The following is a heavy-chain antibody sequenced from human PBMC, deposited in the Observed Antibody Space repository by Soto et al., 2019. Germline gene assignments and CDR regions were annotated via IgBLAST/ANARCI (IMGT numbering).Heavy chain of an antibody. V-gene: IGHV1-69*12. CDR3: ASPTTPLYYSGGMDV. Sequence: QVQLVQSGAEVKKPGSSVKVSCKASGGTFSSYAISWVRQAPGQGLEWMGGIIPIFGTANYAQKFQGRVTITADESTSTADMELSSLRSEDTPVYYCASPTTPLYYSGGMDVWGQGTTVTVSS. D-gene: IGHD1-7*01. J-gene: IGHJ6*02. CDR2: IIPIFGTA. CDR1: GGTFSSYA.